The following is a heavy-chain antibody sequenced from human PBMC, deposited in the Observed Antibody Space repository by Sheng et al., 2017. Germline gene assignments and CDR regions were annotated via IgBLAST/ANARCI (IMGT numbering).Heavy chain of an antibody. CDR3: AREGGVLRFFDAGDNWFDP. D-gene: IGHD3-9*01. CDR1: GGSINSSRHY. Sequence: QLQLQESGPGLVKPSQTLSLTCTVSGGSINSSRHYWGWVRQPPGKGLEWIGSIYYRGSTYYNPALRSRVTLSVDTSNNQFSLKLTSVTAADTAIYFCAREGGVLRFFDAGDNWFDPWGQGTLVVVSS. CDR2: IYYRGST. J-gene: IGHJ5*02. V-gene: IGHV4-39*07.